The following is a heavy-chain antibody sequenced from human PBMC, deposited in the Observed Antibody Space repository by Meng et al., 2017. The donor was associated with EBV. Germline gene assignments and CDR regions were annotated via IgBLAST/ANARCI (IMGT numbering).Heavy chain of an antibody. CDR3: ARGDYTNYPRWFDP. Sequence: QVQLQESGPGLVKPSETLSFTCNVSGGSVNNESYYWGWTRQPPWKGLEYIGYIYYTGSTNYNSSLKSRVTISLDMSKNQFSLKLTSLTAADTAIYYCARGDYTNYPRWFDPWGQGTLVTVSA. CDR2: IYYTGST. J-gene: IGHJ5*02. V-gene: IGHV4-61*01. CDR1: GGSVNNESYY. D-gene: IGHD4-11*01.